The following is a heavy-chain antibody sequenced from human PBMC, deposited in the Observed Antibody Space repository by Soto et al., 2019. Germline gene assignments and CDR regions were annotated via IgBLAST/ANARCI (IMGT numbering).Heavy chain of an antibody. CDR1: GFTFGTYP. CDR3: VKPPVITASYYYYDMDV. CDR2: ISGSGIST. D-gene: IGHD4-4*01. V-gene: IGHV3-23*01. J-gene: IGHJ6*02. Sequence: PGGSLRLSCAASGFTFGTYPMSWVRQAPGKGLEWVSGISGSGISTYYTDSVKGRSTISRDNSKNTVFLQMNSLRDEDTAVYYCVKPPVITASYYYYDMDVWGQGTTVTVSS.